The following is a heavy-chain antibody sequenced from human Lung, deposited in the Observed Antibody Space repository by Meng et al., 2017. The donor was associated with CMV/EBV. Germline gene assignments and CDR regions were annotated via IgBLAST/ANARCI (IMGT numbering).Heavy chain of an antibody. CDR2: MNPNSGNT. CDR3: ARAVYCIGTTCFFYPMAV. CDR1: GYTFTSYD. Sequence: ASVKVSCKASGYTFTSYDISWVRQAPGQGLEWMGWMNPNSGNTDSAQNFQGRVTMTRNTSISTAYMELSSLRSEDTAVYYCARAVYCIGTTCFFYPMAVWGQGNMV. D-gene: IGHD2-2*01. J-gene: IGHJ6*01. V-gene: IGHV1-8*01.